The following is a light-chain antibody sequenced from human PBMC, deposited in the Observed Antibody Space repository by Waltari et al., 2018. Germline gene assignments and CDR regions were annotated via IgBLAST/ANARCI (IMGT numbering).Light chain of an antibody. CDR2: AAA. CDR3: QQSYNSPYT. Sequence: DIQMTQSPSSLSASVGDRVPITCRASERIGTYLNWYQKKSGKAPKLLIYAAASLQSGVQSRFSGSGSGTDFTLTISSLQPEDSATYYCQQSYNSPYTFGQGTKLEIK. CDR1: ERIGTY. V-gene: IGKV1-39*01. J-gene: IGKJ2*01.